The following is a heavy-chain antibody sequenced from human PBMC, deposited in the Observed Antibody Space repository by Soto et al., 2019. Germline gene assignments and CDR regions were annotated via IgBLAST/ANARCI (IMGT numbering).Heavy chain of an antibody. Sequence: QVQLQESGPGLVKPSQTLSLTCTVSGGSISSGDYYWSWIRQPPGKGLEWIGYIYYSGSTYYNPSLKSRITISVDTSKNQFSLKLRSVTAADTAVYYCSSTGIYYYGMDVWGQGTTVTVAS. CDR1: GGSISSGDYY. CDR3: SSTGIYYYGMDV. CDR2: IYYSGST. V-gene: IGHV4-30-4*01. D-gene: IGHD2-2*01. J-gene: IGHJ6*02.